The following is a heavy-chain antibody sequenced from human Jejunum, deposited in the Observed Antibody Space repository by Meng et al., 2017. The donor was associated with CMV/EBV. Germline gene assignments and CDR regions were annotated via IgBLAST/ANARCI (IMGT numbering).Heavy chain of an antibody. D-gene: IGHD2-21*02. CDR2: IYSGGST. CDR3: TSVVVTSAHDY. V-gene: IGHV3-66*02. Sequence: LACAVTEVTVSGKYMSGVRQAPGEGLEWVSVIYSGGSTYYADSVRSGFTISRDNSKNTLYLQMNSLRAEDSALYYCTSVVVTSAHDYWGQGTLVTVSS. J-gene: IGHJ4*02. CDR1: EVTVSGKY.